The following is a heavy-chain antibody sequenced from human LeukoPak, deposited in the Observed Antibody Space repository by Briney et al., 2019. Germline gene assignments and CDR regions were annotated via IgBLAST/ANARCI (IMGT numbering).Heavy chain of an antibody. CDR1: GFTFSRNW. CDR3: VSLTGHDAFDI. CDR2: INSDGSRT. V-gene: IGHV3-74*01. J-gene: IGHJ3*02. D-gene: IGHD2-8*02. Sequence: PGGSLRLSCAASGFTFSRNWMHWVRQAPGKGLVWLSRINSDGSRTIYADSVKGRLTISRDNAKNTLYLEMNSLTVGDTAVYYCVSLTGHDAFDIWGQGTMVTVSS.